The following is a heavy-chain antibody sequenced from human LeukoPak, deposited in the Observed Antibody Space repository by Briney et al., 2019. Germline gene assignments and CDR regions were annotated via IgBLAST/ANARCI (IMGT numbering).Heavy chain of an antibody. CDR3: ARDCGGSCYNYFDY. CDR1: GVSISSNNW. D-gene: IGHD2-15*01. CDR2: IYHSGST. J-gene: IGHJ4*02. V-gene: IGHV4-4*02. Sequence: PSETLSLTCAVSGVSISSNNWWNWVRQPPGKGLEWIGEIYHSGSTNYNPSLKSRVTISVDKSKNQFSLKLSSVTAADTAVYYCARDCGGSCYNYFDYWGQGTLVTVSS.